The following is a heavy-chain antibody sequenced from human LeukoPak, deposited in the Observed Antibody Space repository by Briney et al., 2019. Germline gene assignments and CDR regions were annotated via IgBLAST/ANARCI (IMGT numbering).Heavy chain of an antibody. CDR1: GFTFSNHA. D-gene: IGHD2-21*02. Sequence: GGSLRLSCVTSGFTFSNHAMTWVRQAPGKGLEWVAIISGDGGATVYPDSVKGRFTISRDSSKSTVFLQMNSLRDDDTAVYYCAKGMGAHCDGGCHSRILDHCGQGTLVTVSS. CDR2: ISGDGGAT. V-gene: IGHV3-23*01. CDR3: AKGMGAHCDGGCHSRILDH. J-gene: IGHJ4*02.